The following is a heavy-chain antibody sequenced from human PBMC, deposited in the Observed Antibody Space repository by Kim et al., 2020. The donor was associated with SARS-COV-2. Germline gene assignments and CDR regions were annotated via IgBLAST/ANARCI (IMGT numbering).Heavy chain of an antibody. Sequence: SETLSLTCAVYGGSFSGYYWSSIRQPPGKGLEWIGEINHSGSTNYNPSLKSRVTISVDTSKNQFSLKLSSVTAADTAVYYCARGGVPAAIDYWGQGTLVTVSS. CDR1: GGSFSGYY. J-gene: IGHJ4*02. D-gene: IGHD2-2*01. V-gene: IGHV4-34*01. CDR3: ARGGVPAAIDY. CDR2: INHSGST.